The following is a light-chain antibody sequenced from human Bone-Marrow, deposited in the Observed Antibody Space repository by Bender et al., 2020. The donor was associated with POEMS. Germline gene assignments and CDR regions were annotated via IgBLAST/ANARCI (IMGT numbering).Light chain of an antibody. CDR2: RNT. J-gene: IGLJ2*01. CDR3: ASWDDSLGGVV. Sequence: QTVLSQPPAASGTPGQRVTISCSGSSSNIGSNTVSWYQQHPGAAPKLLITRNTQRPSGVPDRFSGSRSGTSASLAVSGLRSEDEADYYCASWDDSLGGVVFGGGTKLTVL. V-gene: IGLV1-47*01. CDR1: SSNIGSNT.